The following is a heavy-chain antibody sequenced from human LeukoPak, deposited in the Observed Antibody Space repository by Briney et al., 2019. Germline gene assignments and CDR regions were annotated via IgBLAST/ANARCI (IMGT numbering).Heavy chain of an antibody. CDR2: INHSGST. CDR1: GGSFSGYY. CDR3: ARSPPSSSWYPNKADY. D-gene: IGHD6-13*01. J-gene: IGHJ4*02. Sequence: SETLSLTCAVYGGSFSGYYWSWIRQPPGKGLQWIGEINHSGSTNYNPSLKSRVTISVDTSKNQFSLKLSSVTAADTAVYYCARSPPSSSWYPNKADYWGQGTLVTVSS. V-gene: IGHV4-34*01.